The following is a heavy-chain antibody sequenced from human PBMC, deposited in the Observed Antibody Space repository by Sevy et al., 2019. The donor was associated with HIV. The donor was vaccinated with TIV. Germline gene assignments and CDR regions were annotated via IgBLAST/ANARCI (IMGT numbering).Heavy chain of an antibody. CDR2: ISAYSGDT. V-gene: IGHV1-18*01. D-gene: IGHD2-2*01. Sequence: ASVKVSCKTFGYTFKTYGISWVRQAPGQGLEWMGWISAYSGDTNFAQKFQGRVTMTTDTSTSTAYMELSSLRSDDTAVCFCARDKPQGVVIIPGSMWGGVDYWGQGTVVTVSS. CDR1: GYTFKTYG. CDR3: ARDKPQGVVIIPGSMWGGVDY. J-gene: IGHJ4*02.